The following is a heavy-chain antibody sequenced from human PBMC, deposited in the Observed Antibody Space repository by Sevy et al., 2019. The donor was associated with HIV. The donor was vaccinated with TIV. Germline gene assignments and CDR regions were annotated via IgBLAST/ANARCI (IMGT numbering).Heavy chain of an antibody. CDR2: ISFSSNYT. Sequence: GGSLRLSCSASGFTFSDYYMNWIRQAPGKGLEWISYISFSSNYTMYADSVTGRFTISRDNAKNSLYLQMNSLRAEVTAVYYCARGLVGANLGTDYWGQGSLVTVSS. J-gene: IGHJ4*02. CDR1: GFTFSDYY. D-gene: IGHD1-26*01. CDR3: ARGLVGANLGTDY. V-gene: IGHV3-11*06.